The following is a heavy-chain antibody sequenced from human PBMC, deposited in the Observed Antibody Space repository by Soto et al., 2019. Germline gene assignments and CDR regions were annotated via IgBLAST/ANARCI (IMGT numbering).Heavy chain of an antibody. CDR2: INHSGTI. D-gene: IGHD3-10*01. J-gene: IGHJ4*02. CDR3: ARADAALVRGSIGGFDY. CDR1: GGAFNGYY. Sequence: QVHLQQSGAGLLKPSETLSLTCAVNGGAFNGYYWTWIRQSPGKGLQWIGEINHSGTIDYNPSLKSRVTFSIDTSKKQFSLTLTSVTAADTAVYYCARADAALVRGSIGGFDYWGQGTLVTVSS. V-gene: IGHV4-34*01.